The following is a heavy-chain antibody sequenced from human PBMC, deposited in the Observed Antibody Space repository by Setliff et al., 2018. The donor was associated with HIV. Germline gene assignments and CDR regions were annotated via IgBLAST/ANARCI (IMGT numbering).Heavy chain of an antibody. J-gene: IGHJ4*02. CDR3: ATDDYGGDSFDN. CDR1: GYTFTSYG. CDR2: IKPDTGGT. Sequence: GASVKVSCKASGYTFTSYGISWVRQATGQGLEWMGWIKPDTGGTNYAQKFQGRVTMTRDTSITTAYMELSRLGSDDTAVYYCATDDYGGDSFDNWGQGTLVTVSS. D-gene: IGHD4-17*01. V-gene: IGHV1-2*02.